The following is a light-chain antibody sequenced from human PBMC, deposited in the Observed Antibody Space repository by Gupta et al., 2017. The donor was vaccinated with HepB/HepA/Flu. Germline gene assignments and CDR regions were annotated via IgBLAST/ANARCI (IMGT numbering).Light chain of an antibody. Sequence: EIVMTQSPATLSVSPGERATLPCRASQSVSNNLAWYQQKPGLAPRVLIYGASTRATGIPARFSGSGSGTEFTLTISSLQSEDFAVYFCQQCNSWPRTFGQGTRVEIK. CDR1: QSVSNN. CDR2: GAS. V-gene: IGKV3-15*01. CDR3: QQCNSWPRT. J-gene: IGKJ1*01.